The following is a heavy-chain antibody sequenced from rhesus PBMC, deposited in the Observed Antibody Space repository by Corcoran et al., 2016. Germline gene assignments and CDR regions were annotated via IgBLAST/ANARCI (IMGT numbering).Heavy chain of an antibody. CDR3: TRGGSGSYSPFDY. Sequence: QVQLVQSGAEIKQPGASVKLSCKASGYTFTSYYMNWVRQAPGQGLEWIGLISPCNGNKGYAQNFQGRVTITTDTSTSTGYMGLSSLRSEYTAVYYCTRGGSGSYSPFDYWGQGVLVTVSS. CDR1: GYTFTSYY. CDR2: ISPCNGNK. V-gene: IGHV1-180*01. J-gene: IGHJ4*01. D-gene: IGHD3-16*01.